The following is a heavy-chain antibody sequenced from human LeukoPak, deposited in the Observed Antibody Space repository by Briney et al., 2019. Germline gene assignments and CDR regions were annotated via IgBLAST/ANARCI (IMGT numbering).Heavy chain of an antibody. CDR3: AKIAAPGLA. CDR2: VYYSGST. J-gene: IGHJ5*02. Sequence: SETLSLTCSVSGASIDRSTYYWGWIRQPPGKGLEWIGSVYYSGSTYYNSALKSRVSISVDTSRNQFSLKLYSVTAADTSVYFCAKIAAPGLAWGQGTLVTVSS. V-gene: IGHV4-39*01. D-gene: IGHD6-25*01. CDR1: GASIDRSTYY.